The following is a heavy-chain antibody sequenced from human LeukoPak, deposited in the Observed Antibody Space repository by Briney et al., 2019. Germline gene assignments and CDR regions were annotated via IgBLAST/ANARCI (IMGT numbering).Heavy chain of an antibody. CDR2: ISTYNGNT. D-gene: IGHD4-17*01. CDR3: ARSGGWAYGDYDGFIAFDI. J-gene: IGHJ3*02. V-gene: IGHV1-18*01. Sequence: ALVKVSCKASGYTFTNHGISWVRQAPGQGLEWMGWISTYNGNTNYAQKLQGRVTMTTDTSTSAAYMELRSLGSDDTAVYYCARSGGWAYGDYDGFIAFDIWGQGTMVTVSS. CDR1: GYTFTNHG.